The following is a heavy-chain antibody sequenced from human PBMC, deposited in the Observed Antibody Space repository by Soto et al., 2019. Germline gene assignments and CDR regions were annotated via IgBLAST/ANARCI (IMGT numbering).Heavy chain of an antibody. V-gene: IGHV3-48*03. CDR3: ASRYYYGMDV. Sequence: VGSLRLSCAASGFTFSSYEMNWVRQAPGKGLEWVSYISSSGSTIYYADSVKGRFTISRDNAKNSLYLQMNSLRAEDTAVYYCASRYYYGMDVWGPGNTVTVSS. CDR2: ISSSGSTI. J-gene: IGHJ6*02. CDR1: GFTFSSYE.